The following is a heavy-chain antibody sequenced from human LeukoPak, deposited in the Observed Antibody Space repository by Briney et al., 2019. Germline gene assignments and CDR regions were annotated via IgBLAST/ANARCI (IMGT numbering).Heavy chain of an antibody. D-gene: IGHD1-26*01. CDR1: GYSISSGYY. V-gene: IGHV4-38-2*02. Sequence: PSETLSLTCAVSGYSISSGYYWGWSRPPPGKGLEWIGSIYHSGSTYYNPSLKSRVTISVDTSKNQFSLKLSSVTAADTAVYYCARDYGRVCYYYYGMDVWGKGTTVTVSS. J-gene: IGHJ6*04. CDR3: ARDYGRVCYYYYGMDV. CDR2: IYHSGST.